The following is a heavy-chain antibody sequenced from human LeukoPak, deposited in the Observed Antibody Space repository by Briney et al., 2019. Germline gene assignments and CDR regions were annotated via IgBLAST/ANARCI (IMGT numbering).Heavy chain of an antibody. CDR2: IWSDGRDK. CDR3: TTDLRGGYCRTTSCTVDY. Sequence: PGGSLRLSCATSGFTFSSYGMHWVRQAPGKGLEWVAVIWSDGRDKFYADSVTGRFIISRDNTKNTLYLQMNSLKTEDTAVYYCTTDLRGGYCRTTSCTVDYWGQGTLVTVSS. J-gene: IGHJ4*02. D-gene: IGHD2-2*01. CDR1: GFTFSSYG. V-gene: IGHV3-33*03.